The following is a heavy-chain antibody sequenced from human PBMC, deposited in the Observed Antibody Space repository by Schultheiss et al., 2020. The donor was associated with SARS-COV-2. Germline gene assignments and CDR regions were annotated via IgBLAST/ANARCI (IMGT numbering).Heavy chain of an antibody. Sequence: GGSLRLSCAVSGFTFINAWMSWVRQAPGKGLEWVGRIKSKSDGRTTDYAAPVKGRFTVSRDDSKNTLYLQMNSLNTEDTAVYYCTTDFFSGGMDVWGQGTTVTVSS. CDR1: GFTFINAW. D-gene: IGHD2/OR15-2a*01. CDR3: TTDFFSGGMDV. CDR2: IKSKSDGRTT. V-gene: IGHV3-15*01. J-gene: IGHJ6*02.